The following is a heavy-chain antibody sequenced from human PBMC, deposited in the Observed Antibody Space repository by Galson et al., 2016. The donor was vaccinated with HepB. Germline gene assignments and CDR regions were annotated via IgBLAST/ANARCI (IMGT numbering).Heavy chain of an antibody. CDR2: IDPTGGRT. V-gene: IGHV3-23*01. CDR1: GFTFNTYC. CDR3: AKDHRGALPEQFDY. J-gene: IGHJ4*02. D-gene: IGHD3-10*01. Sequence: SLRLSCAASGFTFNTYCMGWVRQAPGKGLEWVSGIDPTGGRTHYADSVQGRFTISRDNSKNTLYLQMNSLRAEDTAVYFCAKDHRGALPEQFDYWGQGTLVTVSS.